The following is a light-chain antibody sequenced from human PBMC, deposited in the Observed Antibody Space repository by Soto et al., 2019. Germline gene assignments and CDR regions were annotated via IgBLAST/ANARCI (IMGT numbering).Light chain of an antibody. V-gene: IGKV3-20*01. Sequence: EIVLTQSPDTLSLSPGERATLSCRASQSVSSSNLAWYQHKPGQAPRLLIYVASRRATGIPDRFSGSGSGTEFTLTITRLEPEDFAVYYCQQHGSGPWTFGQGTKVESK. CDR3: QQHGSGPWT. CDR1: QSVSSSN. CDR2: VAS. J-gene: IGKJ1*01.